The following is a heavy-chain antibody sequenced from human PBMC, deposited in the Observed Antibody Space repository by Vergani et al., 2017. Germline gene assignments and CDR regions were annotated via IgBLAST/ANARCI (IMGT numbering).Heavy chain of an antibody. J-gene: IGHJ4*02. CDR3: TRTESFILRYYHWAL. D-gene: IGHD3-9*01. CDR2: IYHSGGA. CDR1: GGSITSSSYY. Sequence: QVQMQESGPGLVKTSETLSLTCTVSGGSITSSSYYWGWIRQPPGKGLELIGNIYHSGGAYYNPSLKGRVTISVDTSKNQFTLEVTSVTAADTAIYFCTRTESFILRYYHWALWGQGTLVTVSS. V-gene: IGHV4-39*01.